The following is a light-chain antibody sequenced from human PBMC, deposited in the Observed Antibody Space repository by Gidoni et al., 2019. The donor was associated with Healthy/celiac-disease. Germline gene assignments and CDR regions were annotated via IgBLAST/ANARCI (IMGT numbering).Light chain of an antibody. Sequence: EIVLTQSPGTLSLSPGERAPLSCRASQSVSSNYLAWYQQKPGQAPRPLIYGASSRATGVPDRFSGSGSGTDFTLTISRLEPEDFAVYYCQQYGSSSYTFGQGTKLEIK. CDR2: GAS. J-gene: IGKJ2*01. CDR1: QSVSSNY. CDR3: QQYGSSSYT. V-gene: IGKV3-20*01.